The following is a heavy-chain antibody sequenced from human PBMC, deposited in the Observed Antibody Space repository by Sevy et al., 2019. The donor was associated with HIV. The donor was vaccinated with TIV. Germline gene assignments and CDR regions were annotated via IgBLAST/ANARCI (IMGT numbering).Heavy chain of an antibody. CDR3: AREATYYDFWSGYYPGGWFDP. D-gene: IGHD3-3*01. J-gene: IGHJ5*02. CDR1: GYSISSGYY. V-gene: IGHV4-38-2*02. CDR2: IYHSGST. Sequence: SETLSLTCAVSGYSISSGYYWGWIRQPPGKGLEWIGSIYHSGSTYYNPSLKSRVTISVDTSKNQFSLKLSSVTAADTAVYYCAREATYYDFWSGYYPGGWFDPWGQGTLVTISS.